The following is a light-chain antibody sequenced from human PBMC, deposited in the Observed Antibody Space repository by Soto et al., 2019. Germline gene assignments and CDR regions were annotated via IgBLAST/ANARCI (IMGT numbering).Light chain of an antibody. CDR3: FSKTATSKF. V-gene: IGLV2-14*01. Sequence: QSALTQPASVSGSPGQSITISCTGTSSDIVTYDYVSWYQQHPGKAPKLMIYEVSHRPPGVSSRFSGSKSANTASLTISGLQAEDEADYYYFSKTATSKFFGTGTKVTVL. CDR1: SSDIVTYDY. J-gene: IGLJ1*01. CDR2: EVS.